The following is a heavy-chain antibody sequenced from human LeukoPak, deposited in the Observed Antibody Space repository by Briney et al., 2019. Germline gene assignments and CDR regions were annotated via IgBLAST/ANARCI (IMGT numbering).Heavy chain of an antibody. CDR1: GYTFTGYY. CDR3: ASYSRPLY. J-gene: IGHJ4*02. Sequence: ASVKVSCKASGYTFTGYYLHWVRQAPGQGPEWMGWINPNSGDTNYAQKFQGRVTMTSDTSITTAYMELNTPRSDDTAVYYCASYSRPLYWGQGTLVTVSS. D-gene: IGHD1-26*01. CDR2: INPNSGDT. V-gene: IGHV1-2*02.